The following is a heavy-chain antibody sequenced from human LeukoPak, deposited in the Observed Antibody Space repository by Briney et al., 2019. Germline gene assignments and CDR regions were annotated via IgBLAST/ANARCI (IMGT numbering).Heavy chain of an antibody. J-gene: IGHJ4*02. Sequence: GGSLRLSCEASGFTFSNYAMSWVRQAPGKGLEWVSSIRASGGSTYYADSVKGRFTISRDNSKNTLYLQMNTLRVEDTAVYYCARRYSSGWWIDYWGQGTLVTVSS. CDR3: ARRYSSGWWIDY. CDR1: GFTFSNYA. V-gene: IGHV3-23*01. CDR2: IRASGGST. D-gene: IGHD6-19*01.